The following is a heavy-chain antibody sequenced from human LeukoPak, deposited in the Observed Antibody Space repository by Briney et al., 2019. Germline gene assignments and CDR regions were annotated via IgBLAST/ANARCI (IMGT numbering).Heavy chain of an antibody. J-gene: IGHJ6*03. D-gene: IGHD5-18*01. CDR2: ITKSGGDT. CDR3: AKDVRGYRYGHSYYYYMDV. V-gene: IGHV3-23*01. Sequence: PGGSLRLSCAASGFTFSSYAMSWVRQAPGKGLEWVTSITKSGGDTYSADSVTGRFTISRDNSKNTLYLQMNSLRAEDTGVYYCAKDVRGYRYGHSYYYYMDVWGQGTTVTVSS. CDR1: GFTFSSYA.